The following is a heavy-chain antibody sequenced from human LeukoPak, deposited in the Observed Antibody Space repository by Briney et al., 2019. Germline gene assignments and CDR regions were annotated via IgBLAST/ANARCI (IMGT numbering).Heavy chain of an antibody. J-gene: IGHJ4*02. V-gene: IGHV1-2*02. Sequence: GASVKVSCKASENTFTGYYIHWVRQAPGQGLEWMGWINPHSGGTNYAQKFQGRATMTRDTSITTAYMELSRLRSDDTAVYYCAREVGAADSKHFDFWGQGTLVTVSS. D-gene: IGHD2-15*01. CDR3: AREVGAADSKHFDF. CDR1: ENTFTGYY. CDR2: INPHSGGT.